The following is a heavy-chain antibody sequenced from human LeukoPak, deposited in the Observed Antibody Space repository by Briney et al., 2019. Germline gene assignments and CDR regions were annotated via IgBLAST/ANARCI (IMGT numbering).Heavy chain of an antibody. CDR1: GVTFISYS. J-gene: IGHJ5*02. Sequence: GGSLRLSCAASGVTFISYSMNWVRQAPGRGLEGVSSIISSSSYIYYADSGKDRFSISRDNAKNSLSLQMNRLTAEDTAVYYCARALYSCGWYGPASWGQGTLVTVSS. V-gene: IGHV3-21*01. CDR3: ARALYSCGWYGPAS. CDR2: IISSSSYI. D-gene: IGHD6-19*01.